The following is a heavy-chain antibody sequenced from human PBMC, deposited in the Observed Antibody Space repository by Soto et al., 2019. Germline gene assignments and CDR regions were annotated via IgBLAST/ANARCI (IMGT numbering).Heavy chain of an antibody. Sequence: GGSLRLSCAASGFTFSSYAMSWVRQAPGKGLEWVSAISGSGGSTYYADSVKGRFTISRDNSKNTLYLQMNSLRAEDTAVYYCSRLLGPYYYYGMDVWGQGTTVTVSS. CDR3: SRLLGPYYYYGMDV. J-gene: IGHJ6*02. CDR2: ISGSGGST. D-gene: IGHD3-10*01. CDR1: GFTFSSYA. V-gene: IGHV3-23*01.